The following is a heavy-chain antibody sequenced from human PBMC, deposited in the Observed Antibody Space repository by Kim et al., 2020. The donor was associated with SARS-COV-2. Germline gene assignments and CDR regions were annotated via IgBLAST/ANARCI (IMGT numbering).Heavy chain of an antibody. Sequence: GGSLRLSCAATGFSFSSYWMHWVRQAPGKGLVWVSRINSDGSSTSYADSVKGRFTISRDNARNTLYLQMSSLRAEDTAVYYCTRVSTGSGYVYYGSGSYDHWGQGTLVTVSA. CDR1: GFSFSSYW. CDR2: INSDGSST. J-gene: IGHJ4*02. V-gene: IGHV3-74*01. D-gene: IGHD3-10*01. CDR3: TRVSTGSGYVYYGSGSYDH.